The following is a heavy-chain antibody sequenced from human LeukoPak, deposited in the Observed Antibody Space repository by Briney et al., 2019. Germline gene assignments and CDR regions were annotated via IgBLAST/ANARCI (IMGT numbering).Heavy chain of an antibody. CDR1: GFTFSSYG. CDR2: ISSSSSYI. D-gene: IGHD5-12*01. Sequence: GGSLRLSCAASGFTFSSYGMNWVRQAPGKGLEWVSFISSSSSYIYYADSVKGRFTISRDNAKDSLYLQMNSLRAEDTAVYYCARGPSGYHNTGGQGTLVTVSS. V-gene: IGHV3-21*01. J-gene: IGHJ4*02. CDR3: ARGPSGYHNT.